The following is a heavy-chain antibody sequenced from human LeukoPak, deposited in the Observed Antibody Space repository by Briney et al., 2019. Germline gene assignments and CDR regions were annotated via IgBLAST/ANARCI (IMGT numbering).Heavy chain of an antibody. CDR3: ASFYCSGGSCYQYYSYYYMDV. V-gene: IGHV4-39*01. J-gene: IGHJ6*03. D-gene: IGHD2-15*01. CDR2: IYYSGST. CDR1: GGSISSSNHY. Sequence: PSETLSLTCTVSGGSISSSNHYWGWIRQPPGKGLEWIGSIYYSGSTYYNPSLKSRVTISVDTSKNQISLKPNSVTAADTAVYYCASFYCSGGSCYQYYSYYYMDVWGKGTTVTISS.